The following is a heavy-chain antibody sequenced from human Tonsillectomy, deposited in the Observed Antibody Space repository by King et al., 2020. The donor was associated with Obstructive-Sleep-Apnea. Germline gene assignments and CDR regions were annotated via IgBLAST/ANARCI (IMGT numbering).Heavy chain of an antibody. Sequence: VQLVESGGGLVKPGGSLRLSCAAPGFTFSSYSMNWVRQAPGKGLEWVSSISSSSSYIYYADSVKGRFTISRDNAKNSLYLQMNSLRAEDTAVYYCPRVRGVVTPEWYSVLWGRGTRFTVSS. CDR2: ISSSSSYI. CDR3: PRVRGVVTPEWYSVL. D-gene: IGHD4-23*01. V-gene: IGHV3-21*06. CDR1: GFTFSSYS. J-gene: IGHJ2*01.